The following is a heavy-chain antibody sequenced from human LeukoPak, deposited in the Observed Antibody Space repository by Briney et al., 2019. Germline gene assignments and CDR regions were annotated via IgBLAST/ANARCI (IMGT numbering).Heavy chain of an antibody. Sequence: TGGSLRLSCAASGFTVSSNYMSWVRQALGKGLEWVSGISGSGGSTYYADSVKGRFTISRDNSKNTLYLQMNTLRAEDTAVYYCAKGDNSGSRANIDYWGQGTLVTVSS. CDR1: GFTVSSNY. V-gene: IGHV3-23*01. D-gene: IGHD3-22*01. CDR3: AKGDNSGSRANIDY. CDR2: ISGSGGST. J-gene: IGHJ4*02.